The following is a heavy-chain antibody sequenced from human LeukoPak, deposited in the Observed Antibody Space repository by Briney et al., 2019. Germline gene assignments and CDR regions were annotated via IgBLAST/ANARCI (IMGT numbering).Heavy chain of an antibody. CDR1: GGSISSSRYY. V-gene: IGHV4-39*07. CDR2: IYYSGST. Sequence: ASETLSLTCIVSGGSISSSRYYWGWIRQPPGKGLEWIGSIYYSGSTNYNASLKSRVSISIEMSKNQFSLKLSSVTAADTAVYYCALWFGATGFDYWGQGTLVTVSS. D-gene: IGHD3-10*01. CDR3: ALWFGATGFDY. J-gene: IGHJ4*02.